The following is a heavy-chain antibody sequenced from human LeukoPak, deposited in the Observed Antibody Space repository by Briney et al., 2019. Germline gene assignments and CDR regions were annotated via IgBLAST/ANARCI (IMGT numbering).Heavy chain of an antibody. CDR3: ARAPRGHIVVVPAAISGYYYYMDV. J-gene: IGHJ6*03. Sequence: SETLSLTCTVSGGSISSYYWSWIRQPPGKGLEWIGRIYTSGSTNYNPSLKSRVTISVDTSKNQFSLKLSSVTAADTAVYYCARAPRGHIVVVPAAISGYYYYMDVWGKGTTVTVSS. V-gene: IGHV4-4*08. D-gene: IGHD2-2*02. CDR1: GGSISSYY. CDR2: IYTSGST.